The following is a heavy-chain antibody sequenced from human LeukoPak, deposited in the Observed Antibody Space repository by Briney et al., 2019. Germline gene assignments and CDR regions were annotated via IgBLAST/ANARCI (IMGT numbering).Heavy chain of an antibody. CDR1: GYTFTSYG. J-gene: IGHJ6*03. D-gene: IGHD1-26*01. CDR3: ARDLRSGATGIDYYYMDV. CDR2: ISAYNGNT. Sequence: ASVKVSCKASGYTFTSYGISWVRQAPGQGLEWMGWISAYNGNTNYAQKLQGRVTMTTDTSTSTAYMELRSLRSDDTAVYYCARDLRSGATGIDYYYMDVWGKGTTVTVSS. V-gene: IGHV1-18*01.